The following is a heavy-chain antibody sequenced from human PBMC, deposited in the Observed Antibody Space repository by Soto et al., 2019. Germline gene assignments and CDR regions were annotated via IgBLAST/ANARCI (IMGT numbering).Heavy chain of an antibody. CDR3: ARACFASYDYGDQHFDY. Sequence: EVQLVESGGGLVQPGGSLRLSCAASGFTFSSYAMHWVRQAPGKGLEYVSAISSNGGSTYYANSVKGRFTISRDNSKNTLYLQMGSLRAEDMAVYYCARACFASYDYGDQHFDYWGQGTLVTVSS. V-gene: IGHV3-64*01. D-gene: IGHD4-17*01. CDR1: GFTFSSYA. CDR2: ISSNGGST. J-gene: IGHJ4*02.